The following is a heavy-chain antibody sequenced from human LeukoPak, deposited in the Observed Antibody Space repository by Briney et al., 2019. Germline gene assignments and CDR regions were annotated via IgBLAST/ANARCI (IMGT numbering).Heavy chain of an antibody. CDR1: GFTFNLAW. J-gene: IGHJ4*02. CDR3: AREANWVVDY. CDR2: ISSSGSTI. Sequence: GGSLRLSCAASGFTFNLAWMSWIRQAPGKGLEWVSYISSSGSTIYYADSVKGRFTISRDNAKNSLYLQINSLRAEDTAVYYCAREANWVVDYWGQGTLVTVSS. D-gene: IGHD1-1*01. V-gene: IGHV3-11*01.